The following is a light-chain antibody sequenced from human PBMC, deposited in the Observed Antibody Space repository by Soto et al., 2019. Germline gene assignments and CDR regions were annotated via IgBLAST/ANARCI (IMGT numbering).Light chain of an antibody. V-gene: IGKV3-15*01. CDR3: QQYNNWPLT. Sequence: EIVMTQSPATLSVSPGERATLSCRASQGVSRNLAWYQQKPGQPPRLLIYGASTRATGIPARFSGSGSETEFTLTISSLQSEDFAVYYCQQYNNWPLTFGGGTKVEIK. J-gene: IGKJ4*01. CDR1: QGVSRN. CDR2: GAS.